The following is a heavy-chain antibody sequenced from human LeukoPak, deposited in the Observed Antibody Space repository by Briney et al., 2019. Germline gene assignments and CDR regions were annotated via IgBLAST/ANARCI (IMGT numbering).Heavy chain of an antibody. J-gene: IGHJ5*02. V-gene: IGHV1-2*02. CDR1: GYTFTDYY. CDR2: VDPNSGGT. D-gene: IGHD3-10*01. CDR3: ARSAMVRPYNWFDP. Sequence: VASVKVSCKASGYTFTDYYLHWVRQTPGQGLEWMGCVDPNSGGTNYAQKFYARVTMTRDTSISTAYMELSRLRSDDTAVYYCARSAMVRPYNWFDPWGQGTLVTVSS.